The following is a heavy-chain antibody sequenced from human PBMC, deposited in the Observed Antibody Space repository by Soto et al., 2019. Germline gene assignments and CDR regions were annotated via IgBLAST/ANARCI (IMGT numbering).Heavy chain of an antibody. V-gene: IGHV4-59*08. J-gene: IGHJ4*02. D-gene: IGHD4-17*01. Sequence: QVQLQESGPGLVKPSETLSLTCTVSGGSISSYYWSWIRQPPGKGLEWIGYIYYSGSTNYNPSLKRRVTPSVAPSKTQFPRKLSSVPAADTAVYYCARRYGYSFDYWGQGTLVTASS. CDR2: IYYSGST. CDR1: GGSISSYY. CDR3: ARRYGYSFDY.